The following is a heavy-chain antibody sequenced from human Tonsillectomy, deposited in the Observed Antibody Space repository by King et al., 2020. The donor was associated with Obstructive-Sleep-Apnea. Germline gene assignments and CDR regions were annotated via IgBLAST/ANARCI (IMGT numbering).Heavy chain of an antibody. CDR1: GFTFSSFW. J-gene: IGHJ4*02. D-gene: IGHD4-11*01. Sequence: VQLVESGGGLVQPGGSLRLSCAVSGFTFSSFWMSWVRQAPGKGLEWVAPIKQDGSAKSYVEFVRGRFTISRDNAKNSLFLQMNSLRAEDTAVYYCARAFTTGFDHWGQGTLVTVSS. CDR3: ARAFTTGFDH. V-gene: IGHV3-7*03. CDR2: IKQDGSAK.